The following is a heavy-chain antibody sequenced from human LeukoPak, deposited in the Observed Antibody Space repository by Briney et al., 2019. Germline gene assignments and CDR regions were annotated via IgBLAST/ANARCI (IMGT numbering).Heavy chain of an antibody. V-gene: IGHV3-7*05. CDR2: IKHDGSEK. CDR1: GFSFSSSW. J-gene: IGHJ4*02. D-gene: IGHD4-17*01. Sequence: GGSLRLSCAASGFSFSSSWMNWVHQAPGQGLEWVANIKHDGSEKYYVDSVKGRFTISRDNAKSSLFLQMNSLRVEDTAVYYCARGMTTGDWGQGTLVTVSS. CDR3: ARGMTTGD.